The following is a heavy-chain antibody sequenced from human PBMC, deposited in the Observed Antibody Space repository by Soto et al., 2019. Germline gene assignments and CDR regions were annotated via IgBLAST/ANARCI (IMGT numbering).Heavy chain of an antibody. J-gene: IGHJ3*02. V-gene: IGHV4-59*12. D-gene: IGHD3-10*01. CDR2: IYYSGST. Sequence: SETLSLTCTVSGGSISSYYWSWIRQPPGKGLEWIGYIYYSGSTNYNPSLKSRVTTSVDTSKNQFSLKLSSVTAADTAVYYCARAHGSGWGAFDIWGQGTMVTVSS. CDR1: GGSISSYY. CDR3: ARAHGSGWGAFDI.